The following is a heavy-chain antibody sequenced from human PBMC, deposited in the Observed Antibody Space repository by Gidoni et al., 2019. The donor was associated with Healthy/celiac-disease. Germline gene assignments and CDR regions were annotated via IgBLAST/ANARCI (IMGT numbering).Heavy chain of an antibody. CDR1: GGTFSSYA. CDR2: VIPIFGTA. V-gene: IGHV1-69*12. J-gene: IGHJ3*02. CDR3: ARDYDFDDAFDI. D-gene: IGHD3-3*01. Sequence: QVQLVQSGAEVKKPGSAVKVYCKASGGTFSSYAISWVRQAPGQGLEWMGGVIPIFGTANYAQKFQGRVTITADESTSTAYMELSSLRSEDTAVYYCARDYDFDDAFDIWGQGTMVTVSS.